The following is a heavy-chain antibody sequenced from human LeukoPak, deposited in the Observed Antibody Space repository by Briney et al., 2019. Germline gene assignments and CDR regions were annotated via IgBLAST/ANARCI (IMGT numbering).Heavy chain of an antibody. Sequence: GGSLRLSCVASGFSFDKFGMHWVRQAPGKGLEYVSSVSADESGKYYTKSVRGRFSISRDNSKNTMYLQLGNLRPDDMGIYYCASLNRSEIPWGPGTLVTVSS. J-gene: IGHJ5*02. CDR2: VSADESGK. V-gene: IGHV3-64*01. CDR3: ASLNRSEIP. CDR1: GFSFDKFG. D-gene: IGHD1-26*01.